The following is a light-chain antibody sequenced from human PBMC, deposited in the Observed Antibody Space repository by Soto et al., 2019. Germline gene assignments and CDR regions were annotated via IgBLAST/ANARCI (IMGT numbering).Light chain of an antibody. CDR3: HQSFTTPHT. V-gene: IGKV1-39*01. Sequence: DIQMTQSPSSLSASVGDRVTITCRASQSISDYLSWYQQKPGKAPNLLIYAASNLQGGVPSRFTGSVSCTNFPLTISTLQSEDSATNSGHQSFTTPHTFGQGTKLEVK. CDR1: QSISDY. J-gene: IGKJ2*01. CDR2: AAS.